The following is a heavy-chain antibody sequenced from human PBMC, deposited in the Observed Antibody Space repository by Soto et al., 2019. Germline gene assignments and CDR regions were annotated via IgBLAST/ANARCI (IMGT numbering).Heavy chain of an antibody. CDR2: IYTSGST. D-gene: IGHD3-10*01. J-gene: IGHJ4*02. CDR3: VMDIKTMDN. Sequence: PSETLSLTCTASAGSISSYYWSWIRHPAGKGLEWIGRIYTSGSTNYNPSLKSRVTMSVDTSKNQFSLKLSSVTAADTAVYYCVMDIKTMDNWDQETLLAVSS. V-gene: IGHV4-4*07. CDR1: AGSISSYY.